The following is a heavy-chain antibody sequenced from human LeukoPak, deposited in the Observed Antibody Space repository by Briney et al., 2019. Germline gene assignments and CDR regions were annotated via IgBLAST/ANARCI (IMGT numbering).Heavy chain of an antibody. J-gene: IGHJ4*02. CDR3: ARGPNYVRGSYRYFDY. Sequence: SQTLSLTCTVSGASISSGDYYWSWIRQSPGKGLEWIGYIYYSGSTSYNPSLKSRVTISVDTSKNQFSLKLTSVTAADTAVYYCARGPNYVRGSYRYFDYWGQGTLVTVSS. V-gene: IGHV4-30-4*01. CDR2: IYYSGST. CDR1: GASISSGDYY. D-gene: IGHD3-16*02.